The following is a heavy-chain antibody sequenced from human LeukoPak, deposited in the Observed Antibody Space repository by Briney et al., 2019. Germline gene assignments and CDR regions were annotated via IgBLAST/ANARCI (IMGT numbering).Heavy chain of an antibody. CDR1: GYTFTIYG. J-gene: IGHJ5*02. V-gene: IGHV1-18*01. CDR3: ARDWPRRRYWFDH. Sequence: ASVKVSYKASGYTFTIYGISWVRQAPGQGREWMGWISAYNGNTNYAQKLQGRVTMTTDTSTSTAYMELRSLRSDDTAVYYCARDWPRRRYWFDHWGQGTLVTVSS. D-gene: IGHD6-25*01. CDR2: ISAYNGNT.